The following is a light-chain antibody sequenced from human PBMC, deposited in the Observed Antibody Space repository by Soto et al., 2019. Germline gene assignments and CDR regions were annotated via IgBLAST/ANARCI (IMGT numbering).Light chain of an antibody. CDR2: GNS. CDR1: SSNIGAGYD. CDR3: QSYDSSLSGVV. Sequence: QSVLTQPPSVSGAPGQRVTISCTASSSNIGAGYDVHWYQQLPGTAPKLLIYGNSNRPSGVPDRFSGSKSGTSASLAITGVQAEDEADYYCQSYDSSLSGVVFGGGTKLTVL. V-gene: IGLV1-40*01. J-gene: IGLJ2*01.